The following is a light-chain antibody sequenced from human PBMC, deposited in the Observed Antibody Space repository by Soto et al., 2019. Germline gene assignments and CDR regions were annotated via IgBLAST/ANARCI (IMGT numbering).Light chain of an antibody. Sequence: QSVLTQPPSVSGAPGQRVTISCSGSSSNIGAGYDVNWYRQLPGTAPKLLIYGNSDRPSGVPDRFSGSKSGTSASLAITGLQAEDEADYFCQSYDRSLRTYVFGT. J-gene: IGLJ1*01. V-gene: IGLV1-40*01. CDR3: QSYDRSLRTYV. CDR2: GNS. CDR1: SSNIGAGYD.